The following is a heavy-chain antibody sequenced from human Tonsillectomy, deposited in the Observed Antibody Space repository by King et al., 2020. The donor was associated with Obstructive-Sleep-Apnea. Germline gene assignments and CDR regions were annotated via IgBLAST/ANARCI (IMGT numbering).Heavy chain of an antibody. V-gene: IGHV3-9*01. CDR3: AKDSYYDSGGPYYYDMDV. CDR1: GFTFDVYA. CDR2: IIWNSGSI. Sequence: VQLVESGGGLVQPGRSLRLSCAASGFTFDVYAMHWVRQAPGKGLDWVSSIIWNSGSIAYADSVEGRFTISRDNAKKSLYLQMNSLRAEDTALYYCAKDSYYDSGGPYYYDMDVWGQGTPVTVSS. D-gene: IGHD3-22*01. J-gene: IGHJ6*02.